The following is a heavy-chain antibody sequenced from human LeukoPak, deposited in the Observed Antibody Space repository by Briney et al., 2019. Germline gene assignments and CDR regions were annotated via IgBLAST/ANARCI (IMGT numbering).Heavy chain of an antibody. V-gene: IGHV1-8*01. D-gene: IGHD3-10*02. CDR3: ARVRVRGVITATDAFDI. CDR1: GYTFTSYD. CDR2: MNPNSGNT. Sequence: ASVKVSCKASGYTFTSYDINWVRQATGQGLEWMGWMNPNSGNTGYAQRFQGRVTMTRNTSISTAYMELSSLRSDDTAVYYCARVRVRGVITATDAFDIWGQGTMVTVSS. J-gene: IGHJ3*02.